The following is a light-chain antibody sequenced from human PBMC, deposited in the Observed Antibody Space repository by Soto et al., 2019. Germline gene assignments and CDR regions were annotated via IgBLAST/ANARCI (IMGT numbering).Light chain of an antibody. J-gene: IGKJ1*01. V-gene: IGKV3-15*01. Sequence: EIVMTQSPATLSASPGERGTLSCRASQSVSNNLAWYQQKPGQAPRLLIYGASTRATGIPARFSGSGSGTEFTLTISSLQSEDFAVYYCQQYNKWPWTFGQGTKVDIK. CDR3: QQYNKWPWT. CDR2: GAS. CDR1: QSVSNN.